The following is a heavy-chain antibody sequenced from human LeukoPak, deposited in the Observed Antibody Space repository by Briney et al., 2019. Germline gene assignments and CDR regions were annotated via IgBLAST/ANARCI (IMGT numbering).Heavy chain of an antibody. D-gene: IGHD2-15*01. J-gene: IGHJ6*02. V-gene: IGHV3-64*02. CDR2: ISTNGDTT. Sequence: GGSLRLSCAASGFTFTAHAMHWVRQAPGKGLEYVSTISTNGDTTYYADSVKGRFTISRDNSKNTLYLQMGSLRAEDMAVYYCAKGRGVSSYDAMDVWGRGTTVTVSS. CDR1: GFTFTAHA. CDR3: AKGRGVSSYDAMDV.